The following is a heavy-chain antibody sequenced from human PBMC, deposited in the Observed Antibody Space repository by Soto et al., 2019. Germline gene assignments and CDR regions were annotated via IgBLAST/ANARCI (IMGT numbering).Heavy chain of an antibody. CDR2: ISYDGSNK. D-gene: IGHD3-10*01. Sequence: GGSLRLSCAASGFTFSSYAMHWVRQAPGKGLEWVAVISYDGSNKYYADSVKGRFTISRDNSKNTLYLQMNSLRAEDTAVYYCAREHSMVRGVIIKNPFDYWGQGTLVTVSS. CDR3: AREHSMVRGVIIKNPFDY. CDR1: GFTFSSYA. J-gene: IGHJ4*02. V-gene: IGHV3-30-3*01.